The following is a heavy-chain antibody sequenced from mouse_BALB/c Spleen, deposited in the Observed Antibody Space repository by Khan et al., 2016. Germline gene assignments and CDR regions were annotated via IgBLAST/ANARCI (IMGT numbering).Heavy chain of an antibody. CDR3: SMEGLFLCFAY. CDR2: INADSNTI. D-gene: IGHD1-1*01. CDR1: GFDFSRYW. J-gene: IGHJ3*01. Sequence: EVQLQESGGGLVQPGGSLKLSCAASGFDFSRYWMNWVRQAPGKGLEWIGEINADSNTINYTPSLKDKFIISRDNAKNTLYLQMTKVRSEDTALSYCSMEGLFLCFAYGGQGTLVTVSA. V-gene: IGHV4-1*02.